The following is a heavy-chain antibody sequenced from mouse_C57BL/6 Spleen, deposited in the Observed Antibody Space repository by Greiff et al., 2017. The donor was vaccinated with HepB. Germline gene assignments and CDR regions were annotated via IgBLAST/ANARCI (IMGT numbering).Heavy chain of an antibody. CDR2: ISDGGSYT. D-gene: IGHD2-3*01. V-gene: IGHV5-4*03. J-gene: IGHJ3*01. Sequence: EVMLVESGGGLVKPGGSLKLSCAASGFTFSSYAMSWVRQTPEKRLEWVATISDGGSYTYYPDNVKGRFTISRDNAKNNLYLQMSHLKSEDTAMYYCATLYDGYWGGFAYWGQGTLVTVSA. CDR3: ATLYDGYWGGFAY. CDR1: GFTFSSYA.